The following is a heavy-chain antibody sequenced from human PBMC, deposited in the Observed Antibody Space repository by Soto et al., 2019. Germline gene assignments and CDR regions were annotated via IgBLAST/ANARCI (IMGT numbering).Heavy chain of an antibody. V-gene: IGHV5-10-1*01. CDR2: IDPSDSYT. Sequence: GESLKISCKGSGYSFTSYWISWVRQMPGKGLEWMGRIDPSDSYTNYSPSFQGHVTISADKSISTAYLQWSSLKASDTAMYYCARKKSYCSSNSCRDGMDVWGQGTTVTVSS. J-gene: IGHJ6*02. D-gene: IGHD2-2*01. CDR3: ARKKSYCSSNSCRDGMDV. CDR1: GYSFTSYW.